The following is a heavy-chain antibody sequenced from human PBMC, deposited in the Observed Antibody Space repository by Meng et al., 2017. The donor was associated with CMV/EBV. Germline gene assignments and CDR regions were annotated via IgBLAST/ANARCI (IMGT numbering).Heavy chain of an antibody. Sequence: GGSLRLSCAASGFTFSSYAMHWVRPAPGKGLEWVAVISYDVSNKYYADSVKGRFTIYRDKSKNTLYLQMNSLRAEDTAVYYCARVRTVTTPYYYYYYGMDVWGQGTTVTVSS. CDR2: ISYDVSNK. J-gene: IGHJ6*02. D-gene: IGHD4-17*01. CDR1: GFTFSSYA. V-gene: IGHV3-30-3*01. CDR3: ARVRTVTTPYYYYYYGMDV.